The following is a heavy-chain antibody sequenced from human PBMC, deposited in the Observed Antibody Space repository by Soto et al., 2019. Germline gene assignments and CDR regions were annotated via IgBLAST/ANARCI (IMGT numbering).Heavy chain of an antibody. Sequence: GGSLRLSCAASGFTFSSYGMHWVRQAPGKGLEWVALISYGGSDKYYADSVKGRFTISRDNSKNTLYLQMNRLRVEDTAVYYCGAGQYFSDYWGQGTLVTVSS. J-gene: IGHJ4*02. D-gene: IGHD6-13*01. CDR2: ISYGGSDK. CDR3: GAGQYFSDY. CDR1: GFTFSSYG. V-gene: IGHV3-30*03.